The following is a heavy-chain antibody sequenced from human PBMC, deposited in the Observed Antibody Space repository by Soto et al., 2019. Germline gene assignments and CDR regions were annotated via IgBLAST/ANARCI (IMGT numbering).Heavy chain of an antibody. D-gene: IGHD6-13*01. J-gene: IGHJ6*02. CDR1: GFTFTTYN. CDR3: TRDSWGHSSSWDNYYGMDV. CDR2: ISGSSGTV. Sequence: GSLRLSCAASGFTFTTYNMNWVRQAPGKGLEWVSFISGSSGTVYYADAVKGRFTISRDNAKNSLYLQMNSLRDDDTAVYYCTRDSWGHSSSWDNYYGMDVWGQGTTVTVS. V-gene: IGHV3-48*02.